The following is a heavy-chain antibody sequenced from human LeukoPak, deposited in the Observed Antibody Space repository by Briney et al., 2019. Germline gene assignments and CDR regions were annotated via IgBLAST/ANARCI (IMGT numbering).Heavy chain of an antibody. V-gene: IGHV1-69*04. CDR2: IIPILGIA. D-gene: IGHD5-18*01. J-gene: IGHJ4*02. CDR3: ARADDTGAFDI. CDR1: GYTFTDYY. Sequence: SVKVSCKASGYTFTDYYIHWVRQAPGQGLEWMGRIIPILGIANYAQKFQGRVTITADKSTSTAYMELSSLRSEDTAVYYCARADDTGAFDIWGQGTLVTVSS.